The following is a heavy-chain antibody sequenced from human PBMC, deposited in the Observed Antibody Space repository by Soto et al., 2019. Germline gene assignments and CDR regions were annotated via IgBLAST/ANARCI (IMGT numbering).Heavy chain of an antibody. CDR1: GYTFTSYA. CDR3: ARGVAGIGGWYFDL. D-gene: IGHD6-19*01. CDR2: INAGNGNT. Sequence: QVQLVQSGAEVKKPGASVKVSCKASGYTFTSYAMHWVRQAPGQRLEWMGWINAGNGNTKYSQKFQGRVTITRDTSASTAYMERSSLRSEDTAVDYCARGVAGIGGWYFDLWGRGTLVTVSS. V-gene: IGHV1-3*01. J-gene: IGHJ2*01.